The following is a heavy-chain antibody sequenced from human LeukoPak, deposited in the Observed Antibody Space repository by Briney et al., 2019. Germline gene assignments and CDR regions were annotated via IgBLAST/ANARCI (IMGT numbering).Heavy chain of an antibody. Sequence: PSETLSLTCTVSGGSISSSSYYWGWIRQPPGKGLEWIGSIYYSGSTYYNPSLKSRVTISVDTSKNQFSLKLSSVTAADTAVYYCARGGLLRFLEWFFDYWGQGTLVTVSS. D-gene: IGHD3-3*01. CDR1: GGSISSSSYY. CDR3: ARGGLLRFLEWFFDY. CDR2: IYYSGST. V-gene: IGHV4-39*07. J-gene: IGHJ4*02.